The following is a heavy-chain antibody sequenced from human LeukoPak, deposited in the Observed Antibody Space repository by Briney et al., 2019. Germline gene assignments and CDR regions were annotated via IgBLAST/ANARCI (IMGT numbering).Heavy chain of an antibody. CDR3: ASQGPSFDY. J-gene: IGHJ4*02. V-gene: IGHV3-7*01. CDR1: GFTFSNYW. Sequence: GGSLRLSCAASGFTFSNYWMSWVRQVSGMGLEWVANIKQDGSEKYYLDSVRGRFTISRDNAKKSLYLQKNSLRAEDTAVYYCASQGPSFDYWGQGTLVTVSS. CDR2: IKQDGSEK.